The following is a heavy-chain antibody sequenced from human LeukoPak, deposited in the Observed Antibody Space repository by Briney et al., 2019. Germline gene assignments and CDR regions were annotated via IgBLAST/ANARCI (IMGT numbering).Heavy chain of an antibody. V-gene: IGHV4-39*01. J-gene: IGHJ4*02. CDR3: ARSLFLYYYDSSGYYLN. D-gene: IGHD3-22*01. CDR2: IYYSGST. CDR1: GGSISSSSYY. Sequence: PSETLSLTCTVSGGSISSSSYYWGWIRQPPGKGLEWIGSIYYSGSTYYNPSLKSRVTISVDTSKNQFSLKLSSVTAADTAVYYCARSLFLYYYDSSGYYLNWGQGTLVTASS.